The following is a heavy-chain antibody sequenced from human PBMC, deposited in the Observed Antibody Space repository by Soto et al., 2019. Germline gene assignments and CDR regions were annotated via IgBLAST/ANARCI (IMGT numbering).Heavy chain of an antibody. CDR3: ARGPKVATLPFDY. CDR2: MKPNRGNT. D-gene: IGHD5-12*01. J-gene: IGHJ4*02. V-gene: IGHV1-8*01. CDR1: GYTFTSYD. Sequence: QVQLVQSGAEVQKPGAAVKVSCKASGYTFTSYDINWVRQATGQGLEWMGWMKPNRGNTGDAQKFQGRVTMTRHTSISKADMELSSLRYEDTAVYYCARGPKVATLPFDYWGQGTLVTVSS.